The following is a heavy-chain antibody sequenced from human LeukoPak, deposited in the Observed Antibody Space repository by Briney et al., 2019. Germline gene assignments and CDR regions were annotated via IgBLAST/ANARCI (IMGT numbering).Heavy chain of an antibody. Sequence: SETLSLTCTVSGGSISSSSYYWGWIRQPPGKGLEWIGRIYYSGRTYYNPSLKIRVTISVDTSKNQFSLKLSSVTAADTAVYYCARRIAALTFDYWGQGTLVTVSS. CDR3: ARRIAALTFDY. CDR2: IYYSGRT. J-gene: IGHJ4*02. D-gene: IGHD6-6*01. CDR1: GGSISSSSYY. V-gene: IGHV4-39*01.